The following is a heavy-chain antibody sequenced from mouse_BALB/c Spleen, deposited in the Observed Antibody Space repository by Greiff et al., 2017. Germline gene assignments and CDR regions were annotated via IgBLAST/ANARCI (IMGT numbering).Heavy chain of an antibody. Sequence: VHVKQSGPELVKPGASVKISCKASGYSFTGYYMHWVKQSHVKSLEWIGRINPYNGATSYNQNFKDKASLTVDKSSSTAYMELHSLTSEDSAVYYCARDILRSSAYWGQGTLVTVSA. CDR1: GYSFTGYY. CDR2: INPYNGAT. D-gene: IGHD1-1*01. CDR3: ARDILRSSAY. J-gene: IGHJ3*01. V-gene: IGHV1-31*01.